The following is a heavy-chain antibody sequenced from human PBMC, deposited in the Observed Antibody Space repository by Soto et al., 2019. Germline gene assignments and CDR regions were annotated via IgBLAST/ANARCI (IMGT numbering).Heavy chain of an antibody. J-gene: IGHJ4*02. CDR2: ISSSGATE. CDR3: ARDGVLATGPIDY. CDR1: GFTFSDYY. Sequence: GGSLRLSCAASGFTFSDYYMSWIRQAPGKGLEWLSYISSSGATEYYVDSVRGRFTISRDNAENSLSLQMDSLRAEDTAVYYCARDGVLATGPIDYWGPGTLVTVSS. V-gene: IGHV3-11*01. D-gene: IGHD5-12*01.